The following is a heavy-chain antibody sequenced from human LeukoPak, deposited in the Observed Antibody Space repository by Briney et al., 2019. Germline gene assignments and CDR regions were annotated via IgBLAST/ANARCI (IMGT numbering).Heavy chain of an antibody. J-gene: IGHJ4*02. CDR2: ISGSGGST. Sequence: GGSLRLSCAASRFTFSSYAMSWVRQAPGKGLEWVSAISGSGGSTYYADSVKGRFTISRDNSKNTLYLQMNSLRAEDTAVYYCAKVGSAMVTSYYFDYWGQGTLVTVSS. CDR1: RFTFSSYA. D-gene: IGHD5-18*01. CDR3: AKVGSAMVTSYYFDY. V-gene: IGHV3-23*01.